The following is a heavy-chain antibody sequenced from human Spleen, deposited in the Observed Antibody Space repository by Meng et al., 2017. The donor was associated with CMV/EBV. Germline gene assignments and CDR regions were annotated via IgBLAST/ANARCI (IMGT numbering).Heavy chain of an antibody. CDR3: ARELGYCSGGSCSGNWFDP. CDR1: SFSDYD. CDR2: INHSGGT. V-gene: IGHV4-34*01. J-gene: IGHJ5*02. Sequence: SFSDYDWSWIRPSPGKGLEWIGEINHSGGTNYNPSLESRVTISVDTSENQFSLRLTSVTAADTAVYYCARELGYCSGGSCSGNWFDPWGQGTLVTVSS. D-gene: IGHD2-15*01.